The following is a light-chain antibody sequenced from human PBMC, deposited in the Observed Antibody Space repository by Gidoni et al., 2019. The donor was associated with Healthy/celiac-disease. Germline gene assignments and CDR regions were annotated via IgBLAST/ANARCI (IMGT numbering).Light chain of an antibody. Sequence: DIQMTQSPSSLPASVGDRVTITCRASQSITYYLHWYQQKPGKAPKLLIYVASTLQAVVQSRFSARGSAADFTLTISRLQPEEFATYYCQQTISTPTFGQGTRLEIK. J-gene: IGKJ5*01. V-gene: IGKV1-39*01. CDR1: QSITYY. CDR2: VAS. CDR3: QQTISTPT.